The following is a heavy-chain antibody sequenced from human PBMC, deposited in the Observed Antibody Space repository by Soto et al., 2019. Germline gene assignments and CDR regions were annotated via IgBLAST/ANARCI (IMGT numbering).Heavy chain of an antibody. J-gene: IGHJ5*02. D-gene: IGHD3-22*01. CDR1: GGTFSSYA. CDR3: ARAITMIGSWFDP. CDR2: IIPIFGTA. Sequence: SVKVSCKASGGTFSSYAISWVRQAPGQGLEWMGGIIPIFGTANYAQKFQGRVTITADESTSTAYMELSSLRSEDTAVYDCARAITMIGSWFDPWGQGTLVTVSS. V-gene: IGHV1-69*13.